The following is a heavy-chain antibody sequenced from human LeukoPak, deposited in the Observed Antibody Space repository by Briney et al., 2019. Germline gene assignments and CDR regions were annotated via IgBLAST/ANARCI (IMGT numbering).Heavy chain of an antibody. CDR2: ISDIGST. V-gene: IGHV4-59*08. CDR1: GGSISSYY. CDR3: AGHHPRNTVDF. J-gene: IGHJ4*02. D-gene: IGHD2/OR15-2a*01. Sequence: SETLSLTCTVAGGSISSYYWSWIRQPPGKGLEWIAYISDIGSTNYNPSLKSRVTISLDTSKNQFSLKLSSVTAADTAVYYCAGHHPRNTVDFWGQGTLVTVSS.